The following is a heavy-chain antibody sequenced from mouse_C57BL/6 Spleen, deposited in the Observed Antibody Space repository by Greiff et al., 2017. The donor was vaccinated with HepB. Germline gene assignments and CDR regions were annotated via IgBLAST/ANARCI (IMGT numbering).Heavy chain of an antibody. V-gene: IGHV1-64*01. Sequence: QVQLQQPGAELVKPGASVKLSCKASGYTFTSYWMHWVKQRPGQGLEWIGMIHPNSGSTNYNEKFKSKATLTVDKSASTAYMQRSSLKSEDSAVYYCARTCDYGSSDWYCDVWGTGTTVTVSS. CDR2: IHPNSGST. J-gene: IGHJ1*03. D-gene: IGHD1-1*01. CDR1: GYTFTSYW. CDR3: ARTCDYGSSDWYCDV.